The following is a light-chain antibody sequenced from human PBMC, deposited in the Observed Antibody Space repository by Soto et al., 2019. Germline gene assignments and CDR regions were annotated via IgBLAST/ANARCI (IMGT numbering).Light chain of an antibody. CDR3: QQRSTWPLT. J-gene: IGKJ4*01. V-gene: IGKV3-11*01. CDR1: QSISSH. Sequence: EIVLTQSPATLSLSPGERATLSCRASQSISSHLAWYQQKPGQTPRLLMYDASNRATAVTARFSGSGSGTDFTLTISSQEPEDLAVYYCQQRSTWPLTFGGVTKVEIK. CDR2: DAS.